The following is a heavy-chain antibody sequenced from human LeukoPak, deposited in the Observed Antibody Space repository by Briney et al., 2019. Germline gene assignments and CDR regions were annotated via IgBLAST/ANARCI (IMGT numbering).Heavy chain of an antibody. CDR1: GGSVSSGSYY. D-gene: IGHD3-10*01. CDR2: IYYSGST. J-gene: IGHJ4*02. V-gene: IGHV4-61*01. CDR3: ASRYYYGSGSYSH. Sequence: SETLSLTCTVPGGSVSSGSYYWSWIRQPPGKGLEWIGYIYYSGSTNYNPSLKSRVTISVDTSKNQFSLKLSSVTAADTAVYYCASRYYYGSGSYSHWGQGTLVTVSS.